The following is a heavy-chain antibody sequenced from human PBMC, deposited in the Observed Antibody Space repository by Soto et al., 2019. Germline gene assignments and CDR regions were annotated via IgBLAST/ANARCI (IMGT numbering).Heavy chain of an antibody. Sequence: EVQLLESGGGLVQPGGSLRLSCAASGFTFSSYAMSWVRQAPGKGLEWVSAISGSGGSTYYADSVKGRFTISRDNAKNPLYLQMNSLRAEDTAVYYCAKDKSQRCEWDLGYWGQGTLVTVSS. CDR3: AKDKSQRCEWDLGY. CDR1: GFTFSSYA. V-gene: IGHV3-23*01. CDR2: ISGSGGST. D-gene: IGHD1-26*01. J-gene: IGHJ4*02.